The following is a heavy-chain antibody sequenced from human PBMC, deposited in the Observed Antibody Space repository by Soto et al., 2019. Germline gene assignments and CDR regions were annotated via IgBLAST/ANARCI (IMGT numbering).Heavy chain of an antibody. CDR3: GTRITVFGLLIPPFDP. CDR2: INHTGGT. J-gene: IGHJ5*02. V-gene: IGHV4-34*01. CDR1: GGSVNGYY. D-gene: IGHD3-3*01. Sequence: SETLSLTCAVYGGSVNGYYWNWIRQPPGKGLEWIGEINHTGGTHYNPSLKIRVTMSVDTSKNQFSLRLRSVTAADTAIYYCGTRITVFGLLIPPFDPWGKGTQVTVSS.